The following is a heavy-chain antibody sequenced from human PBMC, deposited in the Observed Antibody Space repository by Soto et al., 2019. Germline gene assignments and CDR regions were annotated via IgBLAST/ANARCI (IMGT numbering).Heavy chain of an antibody. D-gene: IGHD6-25*01. CDR3: ARDLGYQTLDH. CDR1: GLTFSGSW. J-gene: IGHJ4*02. CDR2: IKEDGSEE. V-gene: IGHV3-7*01. Sequence: EVQLVESGGGLVQPGGSLRLSFAAPGLTFSGSWMSWARQAPGKGLQWVANIKEDGSEEYYLDSVKGRFTISRDNAKNSLYLQMNSLTAEDTAVYYCARDLGYQTLDHWGQGTLVTVSS.